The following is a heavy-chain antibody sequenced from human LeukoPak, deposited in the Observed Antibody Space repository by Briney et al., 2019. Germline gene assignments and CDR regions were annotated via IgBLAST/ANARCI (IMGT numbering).Heavy chain of an antibody. V-gene: IGHV3-48*03. CDR1: GFTFSSYE. D-gene: IGHD6-13*01. CDR3: ARPLIAAAGTNYYYYYGMDV. J-gene: IGHJ6*02. Sequence: GGALRLSCAASGFTFSSYEMNWVRQAPGKGLEWVSYISSSGSTIYYADSVKGRFTISRDNAKNSLYLQMNGLRAEDTAVYYCARPLIAAAGTNYYYYYGMDVWGQGTTVTVSS. CDR2: ISSSGSTI.